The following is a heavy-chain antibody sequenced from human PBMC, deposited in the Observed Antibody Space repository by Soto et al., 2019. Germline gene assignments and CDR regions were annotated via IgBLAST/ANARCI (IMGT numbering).Heavy chain of an antibody. V-gene: IGHV1-69*13. Sequence: ASVKVSCKASGGTFSSYAISWVRQAPGQGLEWMGGIIPIFGTANYAQKFQGRVTITAGESTSTAYMELSSLRSEDTAVYYCARTSVVVPAAIQRSRNYYYYGMDVWGQGTTVTVSS. CDR2: IIPIFGTA. CDR3: ARTSVVVPAAIQRSRNYYYYGMDV. CDR1: GGTFSSYA. J-gene: IGHJ6*02. D-gene: IGHD2-2*02.